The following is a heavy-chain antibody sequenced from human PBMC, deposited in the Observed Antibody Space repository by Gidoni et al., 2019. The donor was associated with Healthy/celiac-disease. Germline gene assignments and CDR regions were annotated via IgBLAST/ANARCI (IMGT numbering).Heavy chain of an antibody. CDR1: FGYYA. V-gene: IGHV3-9*01. CDR3: AKVRATDY. Sequence: FGYYAMHWVRRAPGKGLEWVSGISWNSGSIGYADSVKGRFTISRDNAKNSRYLQMNSLRAEDTALYYCAKVRATDYWGQGTLVTVSS. CDR2: ISWNSGSI. D-gene: IGHD1-26*01. J-gene: IGHJ4*02.